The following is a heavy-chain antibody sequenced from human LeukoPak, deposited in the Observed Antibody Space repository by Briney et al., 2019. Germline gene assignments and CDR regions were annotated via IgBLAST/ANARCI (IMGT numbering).Heavy chain of an antibody. CDR2: IYTSGST. Sequence: SETLSLTCTVSGGSISSYYWSWTRQPAGKGLEWIGRIYTSGSTNYNPSLKSRVTMSVDTSKNQFSLKLSSVTAADTAVYYCARDATVSYYYYYMDVWGKGTTVTVSS. CDR3: ARDATVSYYYYYMDV. V-gene: IGHV4-4*07. D-gene: IGHD4-17*01. J-gene: IGHJ6*03. CDR1: GGSISSYY.